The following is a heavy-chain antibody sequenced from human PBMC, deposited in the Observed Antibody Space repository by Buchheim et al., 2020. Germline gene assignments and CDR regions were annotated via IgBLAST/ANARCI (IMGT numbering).Heavy chain of an antibody. J-gene: IGHJ4*02. Sequence: QVQLQESGPGLVKPSETLSLTCTVSGGSINSYYWSWIRQPPGKGLEWIGYIYYSGSTNYNPSLKSRVTISVDTSTNQFSLKLSSVTAADTAVYYCARTSRGYSSGWIDYWGQGTL. CDR3: ARTSRGYSSGWIDY. V-gene: IGHV4-59*01. CDR1: GGSINSYY. CDR2: IYYSGST. D-gene: IGHD6-19*01.